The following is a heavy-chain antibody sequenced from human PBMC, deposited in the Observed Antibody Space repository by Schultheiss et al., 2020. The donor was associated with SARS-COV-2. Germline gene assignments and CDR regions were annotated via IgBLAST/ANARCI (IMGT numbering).Heavy chain of an antibody. D-gene: IGHD6-13*01. Sequence: GESLKISCSASGFTFSSYAMHWVRQAPGKGLEYVSAISSNGGSTYYADSVKGRFTISRDNSKNTLYLQMSSLRAEDTAVYYCAKDHPPLIAAAGFAFDIWGQGTMVTVSS. V-gene: IGHV3-64D*06. CDR3: AKDHPPLIAAAGFAFDI. J-gene: IGHJ3*02. CDR2: ISSNGGST. CDR1: GFTFSSYA.